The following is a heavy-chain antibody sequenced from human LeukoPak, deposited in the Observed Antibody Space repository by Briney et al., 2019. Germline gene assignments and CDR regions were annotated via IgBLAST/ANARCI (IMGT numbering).Heavy chain of an antibody. CDR3: ARTFSGNFLYFFDF. CDR1: GYTFTSYG. J-gene: IGHJ4*02. D-gene: IGHD3-16*01. CDR2: ISGYDGQT. Sequence: ASVKVSCKASGYTFTSYGITWVRQAPGQGLEWMGWISGYDGQTKYALKFQSRVTMTTEMSTNTAFMDLSNLTSDDTAVYYCARTFSGNFLYFFDFGGQGTLVTVSS. V-gene: IGHV1-18*01.